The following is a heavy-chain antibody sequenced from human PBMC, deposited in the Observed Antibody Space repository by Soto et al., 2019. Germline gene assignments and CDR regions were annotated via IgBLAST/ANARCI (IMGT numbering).Heavy chain of an antibody. Sequence: EVKLVESGGGLVKPGESLRLSCAASGFNFEVYSMNWVRQTPVKGLEWVSCISRGSRFLHYADSIKGRFTISRDDAESSLHLQIDSLRAEDTAVYFCARDFFGSGPDYYLDVWGTGTTVTVS. D-gene: IGHD3-10*01. V-gene: IGHV3-21*02. CDR1: GFNFEVYS. J-gene: IGHJ6*03. CDR3: ARDFFGSGPDYYLDV. CDR2: ISRGSRFL.